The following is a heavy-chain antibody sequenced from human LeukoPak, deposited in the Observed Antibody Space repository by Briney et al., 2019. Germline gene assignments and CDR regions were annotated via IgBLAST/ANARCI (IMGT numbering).Heavy chain of an antibody. Sequence: SETLSLTCTVSGGSITTTNYYWAWIRQPPGEGLQWIGSVYYRGNPYSNPSLESRITMSVDTSKNQFSLRLTSVTAADTALYYCARDTVPPRNATEQKTGTYYWGLGTLVTVSS. V-gene: IGHV4-39*02. D-gene: IGHD7-27*01. J-gene: IGHJ4*01. CDR1: GGSITTTNYY. CDR2: VYYRGNP. CDR3: ARDTVPPRNATEQKTGTYY.